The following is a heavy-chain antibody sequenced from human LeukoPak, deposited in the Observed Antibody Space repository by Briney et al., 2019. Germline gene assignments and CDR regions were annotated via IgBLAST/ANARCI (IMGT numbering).Heavy chain of an antibody. CDR1: GYSFTSYW. V-gene: IGHV5-51*01. CDR2: IYPGDSDT. Sequence: GESLKISCKGSGYSFTSYWIGWVRQMPGKGLEWMGIIYPGDSDTRYSPSFQGQVTISADKSIGTAYLQWSSLKASDTAMYYCARYEWPPYSSSWYWVFDYWGQGTLVTVSS. D-gene: IGHD6-13*01. J-gene: IGHJ4*02. CDR3: ARYEWPPYSSSWYWVFDY.